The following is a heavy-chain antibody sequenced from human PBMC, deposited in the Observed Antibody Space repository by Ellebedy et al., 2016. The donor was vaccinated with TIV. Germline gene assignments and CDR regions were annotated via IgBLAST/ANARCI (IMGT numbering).Heavy chain of an antibody. CDR3: ARDYSSGYIPVDY. Sequence: AASVKVSCKASGYTFTGFFLHWVRQAPGQGPEWMGWINPNSAGTKYAQKFQGRVTMTRDTSIRTAYMELSRLESNDTAVYYCARDYSSGYIPVDYWGQGTLVTVSS. V-gene: IGHV1-2*02. D-gene: IGHD6-19*01. CDR2: INPNSAGT. CDR1: GYTFTGFF. J-gene: IGHJ4*02.